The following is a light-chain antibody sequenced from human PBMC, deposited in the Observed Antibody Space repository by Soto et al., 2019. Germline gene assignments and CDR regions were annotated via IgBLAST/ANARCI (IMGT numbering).Light chain of an antibody. CDR3: QQHASSPPLT. V-gene: IGKV3-20*01. J-gene: IGKJ4*01. Sequence: EIVLTQSPGTLSLSPGERATLSCRASQSVSSSYLAWYQQIPGQAPRLLIYGASKRATGIPARFSGSGSGTAFSLPISSIEPPDFSASYCQQHASSPPLTFGGGTKVEIK. CDR2: GAS. CDR1: QSVSSSY.